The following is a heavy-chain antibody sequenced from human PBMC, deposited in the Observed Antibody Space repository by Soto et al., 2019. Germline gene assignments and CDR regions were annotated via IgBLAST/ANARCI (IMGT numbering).Heavy chain of an antibody. CDR1: GFTFSGSA. CDR2: IRSKANSYAT. J-gene: IGHJ6*02. Sequence: GGSLRLSCAASGFTFSGSAMHWVRQASGKGLEWVGRIRSKANSYATAYAGSVKGRFTISRDDSKNTAYLQMNSLKTEDTAVYYCARCSSSWTGGYYYYYGMDVWGQGTTVTVSS. D-gene: IGHD6-13*01. V-gene: IGHV3-73*01. CDR3: ARCSSSWTGGYYYYYGMDV.